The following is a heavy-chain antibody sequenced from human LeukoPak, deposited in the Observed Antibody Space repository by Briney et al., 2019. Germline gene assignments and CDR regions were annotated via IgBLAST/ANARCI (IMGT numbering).Heavy chain of an antibody. J-gene: IGHJ4*02. D-gene: IGHD6-19*01. CDR3: ARGRGHTGYSSGCPDY. CDR1: GFTFSDYY. Sequence: GGSLGLSCAASGFTFSDYYMSWIRQAPGKGLEWVSYISSSSSYTNYADSVKGRFTISRDNAKNSLYLQMNSLRAEDTAVYYCARGRGHTGYSSGCPDYWGQGTLVTVSS. V-gene: IGHV3-11*06. CDR2: ISSSSSYT.